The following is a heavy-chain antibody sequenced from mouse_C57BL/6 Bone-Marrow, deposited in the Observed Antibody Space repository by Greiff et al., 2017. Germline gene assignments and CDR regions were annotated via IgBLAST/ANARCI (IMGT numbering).Heavy chain of an antibody. CDR1: GFTFSSYG. V-gene: IGHV5-6*01. CDR2: ISSGGSYT. CDR3: APGGYFDY. Sequence: EVQLVESGGDLVKPGGSLKLSCAASGFTFSSYGMSWVRQTPDKRLEWVATISSGGSYTYYPDSVKGRFTISRDNAKNTLYLQMSSLKSEDTAMYCCAPGGYFDYWGQGTTLTVSS. J-gene: IGHJ2*01.